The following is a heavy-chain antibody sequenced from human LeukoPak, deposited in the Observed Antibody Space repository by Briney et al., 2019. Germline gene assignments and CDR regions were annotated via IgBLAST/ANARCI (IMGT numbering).Heavy chain of an antibody. Sequence: GGSLRLSCAASGFTFSTYSMNWVRQAPGKGLEWVSYISSSSSAIYYADPVKGRFTISRDNAKNSLYLQTTSLRDEDTAVYYCANIYGSGGGYWGQGTLVTVSS. CDR2: ISSSSSAI. CDR3: ANIYGSGGGY. V-gene: IGHV3-48*02. J-gene: IGHJ4*02. D-gene: IGHD3-10*01. CDR1: GFTFSTYS.